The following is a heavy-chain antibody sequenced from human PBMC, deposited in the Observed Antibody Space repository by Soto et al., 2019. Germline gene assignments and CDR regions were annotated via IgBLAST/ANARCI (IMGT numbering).Heavy chain of an antibody. V-gene: IGHV3-53*04. CDR2: IYSGGST. Sequence: GGSLRLSCAASGFTVSSNYMSWVRQAPGKGLEWVSVIYSGGSTYYADSVKGRFTISRHNSKNTLYLQMNSLRAEDTAVYYCAKGAGYSSSWYTYYFDYWGQGTLVTVSS. J-gene: IGHJ4*02. CDR3: AKGAGYSSSWYTYYFDY. D-gene: IGHD6-13*01. CDR1: GFTVSSNY.